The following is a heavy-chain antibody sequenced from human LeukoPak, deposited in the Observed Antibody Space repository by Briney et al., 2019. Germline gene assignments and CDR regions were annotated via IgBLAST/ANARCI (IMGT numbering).Heavy chain of an antibody. J-gene: IGHJ4*02. V-gene: IGHV3-23*01. CDR3: ARGGAVVADLPDY. CDR1: GFTFSSYA. D-gene: IGHD2-15*01. Sequence: GGSLRLSCAASGFTFSSYAMSWVRQAPGKGLEWVSAISGSGGSTYYADSVEGRFTISRDNSKNTLYLQMNSLRAEDTAVYYCARGGAVVADLPDYWGQGTLVTVSS. CDR2: ISGSGGST.